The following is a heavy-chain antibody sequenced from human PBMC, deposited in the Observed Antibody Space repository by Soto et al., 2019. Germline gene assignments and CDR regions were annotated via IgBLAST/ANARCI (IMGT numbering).Heavy chain of an antibody. CDR1: GYTFTSYG. Sequence: QVQLVQSGAEVKKPGASVKVSCRAAGYTFTSYGTSWVRQAPGQGLEWMGWISAFNDKTNYAQKFQGRVTMATDKSTSTAYMELRYLRSDDTAVYYCAGADYDILTGPSSYYYGMDVWGQGTTVTVAS. D-gene: IGHD3-9*01. J-gene: IGHJ6*02. V-gene: IGHV1-18*01. CDR3: AGADYDILTGPSSYYYGMDV. CDR2: ISAFNDKT.